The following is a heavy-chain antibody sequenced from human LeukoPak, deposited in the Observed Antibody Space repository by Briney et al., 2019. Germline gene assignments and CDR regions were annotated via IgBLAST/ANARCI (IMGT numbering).Heavy chain of an antibody. V-gene: IGHV3-23*01. D-gene: IGHD3-3*01. Sequence: GGSLRLSCAASEFTFSSYAMQWVRQAPGKGLEWVSGINVSGGSTWYADSVKGRFTISRDNSKNTLYLQMNSLRAEDTAVYYCARKVLGVVIQTAAMDVWGQGTTVTVSS. J-gene: IGHJ6*02. CDR2: INVSGGST. CDR3: ARKVLGVVIQTAAMDV. CDR1: EFTFSSYA.